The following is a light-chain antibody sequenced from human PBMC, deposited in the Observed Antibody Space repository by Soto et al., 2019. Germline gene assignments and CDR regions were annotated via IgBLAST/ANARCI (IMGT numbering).Light chain of an antibody. CDR1: QSISSY. CDR2: DAS. V-gene: IGKV1-39*01. J-gene: IGKJ4*02. CDR3: QQRYSTPLT. Sequence: DIQMTQSPSSLSASVGDRVTITCRASQSISSYLNWYQQKPGKAPKLLIYDASSLQSGVPSRFSGSGSGKDFHLTISSLQPEDFATYYCQQRYSTPLTFGGGPKVEI.